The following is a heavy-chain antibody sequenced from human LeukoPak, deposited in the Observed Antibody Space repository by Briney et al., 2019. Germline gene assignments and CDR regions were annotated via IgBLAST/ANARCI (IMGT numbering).Heavy chain of an antibody. Sequence: PGGSLRLSCAASGFTFTNYGMSWVRQAPAKGLEWVSTINDNGLNTHYADSVKGRFTISRDDSKDTLHLQMNSLRADDTALYYCTKGDGGWYPIDHWGQGNVVIVSS. D-gene: IGHD6-19*01. CDR3: TKGDGGWYPIDH. CDR1: GFTFTNYG. CDR2: INDNGLNT. V-gene: IGHV3-23*01. J-gene: IGHJ4*02.